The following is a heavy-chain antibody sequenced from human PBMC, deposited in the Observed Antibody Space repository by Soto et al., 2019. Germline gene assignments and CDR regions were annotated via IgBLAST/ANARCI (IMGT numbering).Heavy chain of an antibody. Sequence: ASVKVSCKASGYTFTSHAMHWVRQAPGQRLEWMGWINAGNGNTKYSQKFQGRVTITRDTSASTAYMELSSLRSGDTAVYYCARAGGQWLVQYYFDYWGQGTLVTVSS. D-gene: IGHD6-19*01. V-gene: IGHV1-3*01. CDR2: INAGNGNT. CDR3: ARAGGQWLVQYYFDY. J-gene: IGHJ4*02. CDR1: GYTFTSHA.